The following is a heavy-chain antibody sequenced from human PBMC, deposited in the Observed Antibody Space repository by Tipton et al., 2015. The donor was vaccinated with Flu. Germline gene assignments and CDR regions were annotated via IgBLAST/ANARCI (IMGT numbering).Heavy chain of an antibody. J-gene: IGHJ5*02. CDR1: GFTLSDYY. Sequence: GSLRLSCAAPGFTLSDYYMSWIRQTPGKGLEWVAHISSGGFSVDYTDSVKGRFTISRDNANSSLSLQMNSLRAEDTAVYYCARTYGYGNWFDIWGQGTLVTVSS. V-gene: IGHV3-11*01. D-gene: IGHD5-18*01. CDR2: ISSGGFSV. CDR3: ARTYGYGNWFDI.